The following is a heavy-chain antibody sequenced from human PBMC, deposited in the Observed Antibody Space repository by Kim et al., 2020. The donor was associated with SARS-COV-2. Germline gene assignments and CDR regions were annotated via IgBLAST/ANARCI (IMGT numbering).Heavy chain of an antibody. CDR3: ASPAYCGSDCYYYFHS. CDR1: GFTFSSSW. CDR2: IKHDGSAA. V-gene: IGHV3-7*05. Sequence: GGSLRLSCAASGFTFSSSWMSWVRQAPGRGLEWVANIKHDGSAAFYAGSVRGRFTISRDNAKKSLSLQMNSLRGEETAVYYCASPAYCGSDCYYYFHSWGQGTPVTVSS. J-gene: IGHJ4*02. D-gene: IGHD2-21*02.